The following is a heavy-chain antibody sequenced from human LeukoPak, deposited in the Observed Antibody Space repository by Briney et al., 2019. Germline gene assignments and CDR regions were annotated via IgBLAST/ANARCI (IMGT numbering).Heavy chain of an antibody. CDR1: GFTFSNYN. CDR2: ISTRSTYI. J-gene: IGHJ4*02. V-gene: IGHV3-21*01. D-gene: IGHD3-10*01. CDR3: AREEEWYASGTYYKGFDS. Sequence: GGSLRLSCAASGFTFSNYNMDWVRQAPGKGVEWVSCISTRSTYIYYADSVKGRFTISRDNAKNSLYLQMNSLRADDTAVYYCAREEEWYASGTYYKGFDSWGQGTLVTVSS.